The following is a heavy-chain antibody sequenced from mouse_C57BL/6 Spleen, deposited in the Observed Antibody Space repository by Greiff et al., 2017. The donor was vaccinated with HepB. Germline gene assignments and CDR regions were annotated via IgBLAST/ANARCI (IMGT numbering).Heavy chain of an antibody. D-gene: IGHD1-1*01. CDR3: ARRARDYYGSSYGYFDV. CDR1: GYTFTGYW. J-gene: IGHJ1*03. V-gene: IGHV1-9*01. Sequence: QVQLKQSGAELMKPGASVKLSCKATGYTFTGYWIEWVKQRPGHGLEWIGEILPGSGSTNYNEKFKGKATFTADTSSNTAYMQLSSLTTEDSAIYYCARRARDYYGSSYGYFDVWGTGTTVTVSS. CDR2: ILPGSGST.